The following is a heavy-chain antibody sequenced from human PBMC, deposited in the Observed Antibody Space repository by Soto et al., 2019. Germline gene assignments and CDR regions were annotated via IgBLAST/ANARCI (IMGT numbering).Heavy chain of an antibody. Sequence: GGSLRLSCAASGFTFSSHAMSWVRQAPGKGLEWVSAISGSGGNTYYADSVKGRFTISRDNSKITLYLQMNSLRAEDTAVYYCAKDGSLGGEDWFDPWGQGTLVTVSS. CDR1: GFTFSSHA. J-gene: IGHJ5*02. CDR3: AKDGSLGGEDWFDP. CDR2: ISGSGGNT. V-gene: IGHV3-23*01. D-gene: IGHD3-16*01.